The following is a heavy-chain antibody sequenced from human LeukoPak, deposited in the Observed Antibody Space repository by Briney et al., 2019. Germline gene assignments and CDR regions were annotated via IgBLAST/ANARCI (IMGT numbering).Heavy chain of an antibody. D-gene: IGHD4-17*01. V-gene: IGHV3-23*01. CDR2: ISGSGGGT. J-gene: IGHJ5*02. CDR3: ARAVGEDGDYGWTTKNRNWFDP. CDR1: GVTFSSYV. Sequence: GGSLRLSCEASGVTFSSYVMSWVRQAPGKGPEWVSGISGSGGGTYYADSVKGRFAISRDNSKNALYLQMNSLRAEDTAVYYCARAVGEDGDYGWTTKNRNWFDPWGQGTLVTVSS.